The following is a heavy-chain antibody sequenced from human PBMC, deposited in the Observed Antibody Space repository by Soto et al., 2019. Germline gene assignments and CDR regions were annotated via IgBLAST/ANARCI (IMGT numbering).Heavy chain of an antibody. J-gene: IGHJ4*02. CDR2: IEQDASEK. CDR3: VRGGYCSGGSCYSGSGY. CDR1: GFTFSTYW. Sequence: EVQLVESGGGLVQPGGSLRLSCAASGFTFSTYWMIWVRQAPGKGLEWVANIEQDASEKYYVDSVKGRFTISRDNAKNSLYLQMNSLRAEDTAVYYCVRGGYCSGGSCYSGSGYWGQGTLVTVSS. V-gene: IGHV3-7*01. D-gene: IGHD2-15*01.